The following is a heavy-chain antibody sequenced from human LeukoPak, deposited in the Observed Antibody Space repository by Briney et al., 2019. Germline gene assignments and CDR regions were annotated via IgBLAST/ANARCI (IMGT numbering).Heavy chain of an antibody. J-gene: IGHJ5*02. CDR1: GFTFSSYA. D-gene: IGHD2-2*01. V-gene: IGHV3-30*04. Sequence: GGSLRLSCAASGFTFSSYAMHWVRQAPGKGLEWVAVISYDGSNKYYADSVKGRFTISRDNAKNSLYLQMNSLRAEDTAVYYCARDRGYCSSTSCASMVWFDPWGQGTLVTVSS. CDR3: ARDRGYCSSTSCASMVWFDP. CDR2: ISYDGSNK.